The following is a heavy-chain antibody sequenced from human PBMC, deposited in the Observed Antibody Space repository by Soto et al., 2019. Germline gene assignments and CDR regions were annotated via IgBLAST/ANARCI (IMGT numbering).Heavy chain of an antibody. Sequence: LGGSLKISCKVSGYSFTSYWIGWVRQMPGKGLEWMGIIYPGDSDTRYSPSFQGQVTISADKSISTAYLQWSSLKASDTAMYYCARLTESARHNWFDPWGQGTLVTVSS. D-gene: IGHD6-6*01. J-gene: IGHJ5*02. CDR3: ARLTESARHNWFDP. CDR2: IYPGDSDT. V-gene: IGHV5-51*01. CDR1: GYSFTSYW.